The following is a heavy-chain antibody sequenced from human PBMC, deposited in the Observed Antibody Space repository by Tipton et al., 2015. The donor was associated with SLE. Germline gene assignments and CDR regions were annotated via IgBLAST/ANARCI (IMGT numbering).Heavy chain of an antibody. CDR1: GGSISSSSYY. Sequence: TLSLTCTVSGGSISSSSYYWGWIRQPPGKGLEWIGSIYYSGSTYYNPSLKSRVTISVDTSKNQFSLKLSSVTAADTAVYYCARQEGYSYDDFDYWGQGTLVTVSS. D-gene: IGHD5-18*01. CDR3: ARQEGYSYDDFDY. CDR2: IYYSGST. V-gene: IGHV4-39*01. J-gene: IGHJ4*02.